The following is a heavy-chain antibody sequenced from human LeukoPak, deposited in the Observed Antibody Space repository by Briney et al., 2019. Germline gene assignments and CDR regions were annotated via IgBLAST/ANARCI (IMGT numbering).Heavy chain of an antibody. CDR2: IYYTGST. J-gene: IGHJ4*02. V-gene: IGHV4-59*01. Sequence: SETLSLTCTVSGGSISNYYWSWIRQPPGRGLEWIGYIYYTGSTNYNPSLTSRVNISVDTSKNQFSLNLTSVTAADTAVYYCARWGSIAVARFDYWGQGTLVTVSS. CDR3: ARWGSIAVARFDY. D-gene: IGHD6-6*01. CDR1: GGSISNYY.